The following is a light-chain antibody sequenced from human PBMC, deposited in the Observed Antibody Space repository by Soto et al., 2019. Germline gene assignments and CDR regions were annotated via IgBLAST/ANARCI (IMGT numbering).Light chain of an antibody. CDR2: DAS. CDR1: QSVSRY. Sequence: EIVLTQSPDTLSLSPGESATLSCRASQSVSRYLAWYQQKPGQTPRLLIYDASNRAAGIPARFSGSGSGTVFTLTISSLEPEDFAVYYCQQRSNWPLTFGGGTKVEIK. V-gene: IGKV3-11*01. CDR3: QQRSNWPLT. J-gene: IGKJ4*01.